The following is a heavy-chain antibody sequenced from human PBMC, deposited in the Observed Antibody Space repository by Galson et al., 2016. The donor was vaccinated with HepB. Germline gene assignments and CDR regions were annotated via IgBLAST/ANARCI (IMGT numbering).Heavy chain of an antibody. Sequence: ETLSLTCTLSGGSIMGYFWNWIRQAPEKRPEWIGFVSYDGKTSYNPSLKSRVTISLDRSNNQFSLRLTSMMPADTAVYYCVRDVPWEGYSSDVWGPGTTVTVSS. CDR3: VRDVPWEGYSSDV. CDR1: GGSIMGYF. D-gene: IGHD4-11*01. J-gene: IGHJ6*02. V-gene: IGHV4-59*01. CDR2: VSYDGKT.